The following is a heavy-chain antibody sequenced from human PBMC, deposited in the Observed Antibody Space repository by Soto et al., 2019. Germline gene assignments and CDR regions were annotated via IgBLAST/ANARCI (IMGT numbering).Heavy chain of an antibody. CDR2: IYYSGST. Sequence: NPSETLSLTCTVSGGSISSGGYYWSWIRQHPGKGLEWIGYIYYSGSTYYNPSLKSRVTISVDTSKNQFSLKLSSVTAADTAVYYRARATDTAGNKYYYYGMDVWGQGTTVTVSS. CDR1: GGSISSGGYY. J-gene: IGHJ6*02. V-gene: IGHV4-31*03. D-gene: IGHD5-18*01. CDR3: ARATDTAGNKYYYYGMDV.